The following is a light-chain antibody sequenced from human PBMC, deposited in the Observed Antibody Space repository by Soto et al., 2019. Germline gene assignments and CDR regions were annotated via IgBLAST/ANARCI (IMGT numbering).Light chain of an antibody. V-gene: IGKV3-20*01. Sequence: EIVLTQSPGTLSLSPGERASLSCRASQSVSSNYLAWFQQKPGQAPRLLISGASNRASDIPDRFSGSGSGTDFTLTISRLEPEDFAVYFCQRYGSSPLITFGQGTKVDIK. CDR3: QRYGSSPLIT. CDR1: QSVSSNY. CDR2: GAS. J-gene: IGKJ1*01.